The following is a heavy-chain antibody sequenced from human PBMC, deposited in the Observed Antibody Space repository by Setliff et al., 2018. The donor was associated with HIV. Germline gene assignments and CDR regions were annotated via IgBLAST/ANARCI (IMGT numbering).Heavy chain of an antibody. V-gene: IGHV3-30-3*01. CDR3: ARAPGYSGFYFDY. D-gene: IGHD6-13*01. CDR1: GFTFSSYA. Sequence: GSLRLSCAASGFTFSSYAMHWVRQAPGKGLEWVAVISYDGSNKYYADSVKGRFTISRDNSKNTLYLQMNSLRAEDTAVYYCARAPGYSGFYFDYWGQGTLVTVSS. CDR2: ISYDGSNK. J-gene: IGHJ4*02.